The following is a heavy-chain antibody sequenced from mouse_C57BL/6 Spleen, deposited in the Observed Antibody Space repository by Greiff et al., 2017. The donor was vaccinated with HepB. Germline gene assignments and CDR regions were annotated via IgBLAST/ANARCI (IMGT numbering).Heavy chain of an antibody. D-gene: IGHD1-1*01. J-gene: IGHJ1*03. Sequence: QVQLQQSGAELMKPGASVKLSCKATGYTFTGYWIEWVKQRPGHGLEWIGWIDPENGDTEYASKFKGKATITADTSSNTAYLQLSSLTSEDTAVYYATPFCYCIYYWYFDVWGTGTTVTVSS. V-gene: IGHV1-9*01. CDR3: TPFCYCIYYWYFDV. CDR1: GYTFTGYW. CDR2: IDPENGDT.